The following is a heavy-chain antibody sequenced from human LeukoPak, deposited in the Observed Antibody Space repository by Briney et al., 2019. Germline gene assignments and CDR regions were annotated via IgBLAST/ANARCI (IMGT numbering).Heavy chain of an antibody. CDR3: ARDGGGYTYGQDGMDV. CDR2: IYFSGST. CDR1: ADSISSYY. J-gene: IGHJ6*02. V-gene: IGHV4-59*01. Sequence: PSETLSLTCTVSADSISSYYWSWIRQPPGKGLEWIGYIYFSGSTNYNPSLKSRVTISLDTSKNQISLRLTSVTPADTAVYYCARDGGGYTYGQDGMDVWGQGTTVAVSS. D-gene: IGHD5-18*01.